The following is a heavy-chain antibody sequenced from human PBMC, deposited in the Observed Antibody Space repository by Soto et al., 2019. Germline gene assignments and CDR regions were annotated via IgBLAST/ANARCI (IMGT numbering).Heavy chain of an antibody. D-gene: IGHD3-22*01. V-gene: IGHV3-30-3*01. CDR2: ISYDGSSK. Sequence: QVQLVESGGGVVQPGRSLRLSCAASGFTFSSFAMHWVRQAPGKGLEWVAVISYDGSSKYFADSVKGRVTISRDNSKNTLYLQMNSLRAEDTAVYYCARDQGYDSRGYYYYRGQGTLVTVSS. J-gene: IGHJ4*02. CDR3: ARDQGYDSRGYYYY. CDR1: GFTFSSFA.